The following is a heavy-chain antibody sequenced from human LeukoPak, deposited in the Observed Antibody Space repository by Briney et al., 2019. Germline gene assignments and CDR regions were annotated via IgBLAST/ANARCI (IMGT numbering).Heavy chain of an antibody. V-gene: IGHV3-21*01. CDR1: EFTFDNYA. CDR3: ARDLVATTSDY. CDR2: ISSSSYI. J-gene: IGHJ4*02. D-gene: IGHD5-12*01. Sequence: GGSLRLSCAASEFTFDNYAMSWVRQAPGKGLEWVSSISSSSYIYYADSVKGRFTISRDNAKNSLYLQMNSLRAEDTAVYYCARDLVATTSDYWGQGTLVTVSS.